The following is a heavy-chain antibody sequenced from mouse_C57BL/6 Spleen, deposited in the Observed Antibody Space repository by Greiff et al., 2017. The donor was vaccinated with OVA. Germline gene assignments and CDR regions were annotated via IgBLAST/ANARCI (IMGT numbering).Heavy chain of an antibody. V-gene: IGHV5-4*01. Sequence: EVKLVESGGGLVKPGGSLKLSCAASGFTFSSYAMSWVRQTPEKRLEWVATISDGGSYTYYPDNVKGRFTISRDNAKNNLYLQMSHLKSEDTAMYYCARDLNWDGGYFDYWGQGTTLTVSS. CDR2: ISDGGSYT. J-gene: IGHJ2*01. CDR1: GFTFSSYA. D-gene: IGHD4-1*02. CDR3: ARDLNWDGGYFDY.